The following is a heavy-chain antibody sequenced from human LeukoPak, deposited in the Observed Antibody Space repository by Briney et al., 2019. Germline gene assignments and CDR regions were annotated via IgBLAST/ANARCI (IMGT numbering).Heavy chain of an antibody. V-gene: IGHV1-69*04. CDR3: ARGVYGDYGTFDH. J-gene: IGHJ4*02. CDR2: IIPILGIA. D-gene: IGHD4-17*01. CDR1: GGTFSSYA. Sequence: GASVKVSCKASGGTFSSYAISWVRQAPGQGLEWMGRIIPILGIANYAQKFQGRVTITADKSTSTAYMELSSLRSEDTAVYYCARGVYGDYGTFDHWGQGTLVTVSS.